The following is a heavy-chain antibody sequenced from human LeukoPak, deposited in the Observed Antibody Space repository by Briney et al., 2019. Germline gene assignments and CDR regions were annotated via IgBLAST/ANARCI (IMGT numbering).Heavy chain of an antibody. CDR3: ASHGGAPRGIIVVVTAIQGYFDY. Sequence: SVKVSCKASGGTFSSYAISWVRQAPGQGLEWMGGIIPIFGTANYAQKFQGRVTITADESTSTAYMELSSLRSEDTAVYYCASHGGAPRGIIVVVTAIQGYFDYWGQGTLVTVSS. J-gene: IGHJ4*02. V-gene: IGHV1-69*13. CDR1: GGTFSSYA. CDR2: IIPIFGTA. D-gene: IGHD2-21*02.